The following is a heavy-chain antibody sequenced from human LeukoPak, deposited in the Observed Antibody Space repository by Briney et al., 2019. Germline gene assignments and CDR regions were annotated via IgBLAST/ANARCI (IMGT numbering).Heavy chain of an antibody. CDR2: ISGDGGST. V-gene: IGHV3-43*02. CDR3: VKVWQPGRSYAFDI. D-gene: IGHD1-26*01. Sequence: GGSLRLPCAASGFTSDDYVMHWVRQAPGKGLEWVSLISGDGGSTYYADSVKGRFTISRDNSKNSLYLQMNSLRTEDTALYYCVKVWQPGRSYAFDIWGQGTMVTVSS. CDR1: GFTSDDYV. J-gene: IGHJ3*02.